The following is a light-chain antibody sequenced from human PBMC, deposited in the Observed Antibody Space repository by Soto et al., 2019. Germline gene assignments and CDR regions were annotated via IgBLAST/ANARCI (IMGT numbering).Light chain of an antibody. CDR3: AAWDTSLSVRL. Sequence: QPVLTQPPSASGTPGLRVTFSCSGSSSNIGSNPVSWYQQLPGTAPKLLIYDNERPSGVPDRFSGSKSGTSASLAISGLRSEDEADYYCAAWDTSLSVRLFGGGTKLTVL. V-gene: IGLV1-47*01. J-gene: IGLJ3*02. CDR1: SSNIGSNP. CDR2: DN.